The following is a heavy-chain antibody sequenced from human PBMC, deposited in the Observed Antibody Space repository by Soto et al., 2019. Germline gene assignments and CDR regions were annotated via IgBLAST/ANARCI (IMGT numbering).Heavy chain of an antibody. CDR1: GGSISSSSYY. V-gene: IGHV4-39*01. Sequence: PSETLSLTCTVSGGSISSSSYYWGWIRQPPGKGLEWIGSIYYSGSTYYNPSLKSRVTISVDTSKNQFSLKLSSVTAADTAVYYCARRGQFYGDYGLYYFDYWGQGTLVTVSS. J-gene: IGHJ4*02. D-gene: IGHD4-17*01. CDR3: ARRGQFYGDYGLYYFDY. CDR2: IYYSGST.